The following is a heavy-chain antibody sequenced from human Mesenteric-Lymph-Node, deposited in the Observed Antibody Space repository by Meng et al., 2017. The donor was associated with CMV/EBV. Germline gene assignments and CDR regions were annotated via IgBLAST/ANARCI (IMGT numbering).Heavy chain of an antibody. V-gene: IGHV3-30*19. CDR3: ARDLAG. D-gene: IGHD6-25*01. CDR2: ISYDGSNK. CDR1: GFSFSIYG. J-gene: IGHJ4*02. Sequence: GGSLRLSCAASGFSFSIYGMHWVRQAPGKGLEWVAVISYDGSNKYCADSVKGRFTISRDNSKNTLYLQMNSLRAEDTAVYYCARDLAGWGQGTLVTVSS.